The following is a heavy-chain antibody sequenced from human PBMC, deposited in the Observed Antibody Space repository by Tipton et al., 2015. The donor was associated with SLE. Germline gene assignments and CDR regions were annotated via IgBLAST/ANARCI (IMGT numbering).Heavy chain of an antibody. CDR3: ARDMTMETTGC. Sequence: SLRLSCAASGFTFSSYSMNWVRQAPGKGLEWVSSISSSSNYIYYADSVKGRFTISRDNAKNSLYLQMNSLRAEDTGVYYCARDMTMETTGCWGQGTLVTVSS. V-gene: IGHV3-21*01. D-gene: IGHD4-17*01. CDR2: ISSSSNYI. CDR1: GFTFSSYS. J-gene: IGHJ4*02.